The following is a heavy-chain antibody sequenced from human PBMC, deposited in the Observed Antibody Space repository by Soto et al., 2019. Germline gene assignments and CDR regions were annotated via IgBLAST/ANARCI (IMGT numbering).Heavy chain of an antibody. J-gene: IGHJ4*02. D-gene: IGHD3-16*01. Sequence: EVQLVESGGGLLQPGGSLRLSCAASGFTFSSYSMNWVRQAPGKGLEWISYISSNSDTIYYADSVKGRFTISRDNAKNSLFLQMNSLRDEDTAVYYCARILYVCNWGVFDYWGQGALVTVSS. V-gene: IGHV3-48*02. CDR1: GFTFSSYS. CDR2: ISSNSDTI. CDR3: ARILYVCNWGVFDY.